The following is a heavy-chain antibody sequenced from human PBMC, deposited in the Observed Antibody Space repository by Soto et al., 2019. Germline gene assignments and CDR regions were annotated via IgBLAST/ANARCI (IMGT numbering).Heavy chain of an antibody. D-gene: IGHD6-19*01. Sequence: SVKVSCKSSGGTFSSYGISWVRQAPGQGLEWMGGIIPIFGTASYAQKFQDRVTIKADESTSTAYMELRRLRFEDTAVYYCARDRIAVAGPPPYYYYGMDVWGQGTTVT. CDR3: ARDRIAVAGPPPYYYYGMDV. J-gene: IGHJ6*02. CDR1: GGTFSSYG. CDR2: IIPIFGTA. V-gene: IGHV1-69*13.